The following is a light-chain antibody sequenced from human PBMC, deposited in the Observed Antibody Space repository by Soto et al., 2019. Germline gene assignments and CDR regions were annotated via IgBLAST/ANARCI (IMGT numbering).Light chain of an antibody. CDR3: QQYNNWPPT. CDR2: GAS. J-gene: IGKJ5*01. V-gene: IGKV3-15*01. Sequence: EIVMTQSPATLSVSPGERATLSCRASQSVSSNLAWYRQKPGQAPRLLIYGASTRATGISARFSGSRSGTEFTLTISSLQSEDFAVYYCQQYNNWPPTFGQGTRLEIK. CDR1: QSVSSN.